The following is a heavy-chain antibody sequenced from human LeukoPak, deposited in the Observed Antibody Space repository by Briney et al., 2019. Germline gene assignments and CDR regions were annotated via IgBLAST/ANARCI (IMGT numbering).Heavy chain of an antibody. CDR2: ISSSSSYI. CDR1: GFTFSSYS. V-gene: IGHV3-21*01. Sequence: PGGSLRLSCAASGFTFSSYSMNWVRQAPGKGLEWVSSISSSSSYIYYADSVKGRFTISRDNAKNSLYLQMNSLRAEDTAVYYCAREIDYYGSGSYFDYWGQGTLVTVSS. D-gene: IGHD3-10*01. CDR3: AREIDYYGSGSYFDY. J-gene: IGHJ4*02.